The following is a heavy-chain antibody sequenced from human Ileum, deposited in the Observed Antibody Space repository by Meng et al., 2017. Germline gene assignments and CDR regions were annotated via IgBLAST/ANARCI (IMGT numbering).Heavy chain of an antibody. V-gene: IGHV3-74*01. J-gene: IGHJ4*02. D-gene: IGHD3-10*01. CDR3: ARDPGKASFDY. CDR2: IKGDGSNI. CDR1: GFTFSNYW. Sequence: GESLKISCAASGFTFSNYWMFWVRQGPGRGLVWVSRIKGDGSNIAYADSVKGRFTISRDNAKTTLYLQMNSLRAEDTAVYYCARDPGKASFDYWGQGSLVTVSS.